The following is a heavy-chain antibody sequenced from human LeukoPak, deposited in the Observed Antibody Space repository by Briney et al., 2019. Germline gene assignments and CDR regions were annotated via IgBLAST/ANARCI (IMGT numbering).Heavy chain of an antibody. CDR2: INHSGST. CDR3: ASGARYGSGPGKNWFDP. V-gene: IGHV4-34*01. Sequence: PSETLSLTCAVYGGSFSGYYWSWIRQPPGKGLEWIGEINHSGSTNYNPSLKSRVTISVDTSKNQFSLKLSSVTAADTAVYYCASGARYGSGPGKNWFDPWGQGTLVTVSS. D-gene: IGHD3-10*01. CDR1: GGSFSGYY. J-gene: IGHJ5*02.